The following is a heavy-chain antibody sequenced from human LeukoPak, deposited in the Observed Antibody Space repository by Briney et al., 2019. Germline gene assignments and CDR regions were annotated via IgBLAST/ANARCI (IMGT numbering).Heavy chain of an antibody. Sequence: GGSLRLSCAASGFTFSSYRMSWVRQAPGKGLEWVANIKQDGSEKYYVDSVKGRFTISRDNAKNSLHLQMNSLRAEDTAVYYCARGDVDTAMVPFDYWGQGTLVTVSS. V-gene: IGHV3-7*01. J-gene: IGHJ4*02. D-gene: IGHD5-18*01. CDR3: ARGDVDTAMVPFDY. CDR1: GFTFSSYR. CDR2: IKQDGSEK.